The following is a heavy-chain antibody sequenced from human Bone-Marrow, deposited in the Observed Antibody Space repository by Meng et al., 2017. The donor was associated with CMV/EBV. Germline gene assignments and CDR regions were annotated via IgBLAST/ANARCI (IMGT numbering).Heavy chain of an antibody. V-gene: IGHV1-46*01. CDR2: INPSGGST. D-gene: IGHD2-2*02. CDR1: GYTFTSYY. Sequence: ASVKVSCKASGYTFTSYYMHWVRQAPGQGLKWMGIINPSGGSTSYAQKFQGRVTMTRDTSTSTVYMELSSLRSEDTAVYYCAREGGIVCSSTSCYTEPGGMDVCGQGTTVTVSS. CDR3: AREGGIVCSSTSCYTEPGGMDV. J-gene: IGHJ6*02.